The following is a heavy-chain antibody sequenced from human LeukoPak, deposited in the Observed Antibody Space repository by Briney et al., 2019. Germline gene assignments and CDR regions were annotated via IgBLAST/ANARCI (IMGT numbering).Heavy chain of an antibody. J-gene: IGHJ4*02. CDR2: IYYSGST. D-gene: IGHD4/OR15-4a*01. CDR1: GGSMSLYY. CDR3: ARAPRGGMVPQFDY. V-gene: IGHV4-59*01. Sequence: PSETLSLTCTVSGGSMSLYYWSWIRQPPGKGLEWIGYIYYSGSTNYNPSLKSRVTVSIDTSKNQFSLKLSSVTAADTAVYYCARAPRGGMVPQFDYWGQGTLVTVSS.